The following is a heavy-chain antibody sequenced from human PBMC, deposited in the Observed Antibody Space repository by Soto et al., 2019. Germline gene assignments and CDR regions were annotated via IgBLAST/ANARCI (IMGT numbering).Heavy chain of an antibody. Sequence: SVTMRLPCGVEEGKCGDFDCRWIRQPPGKGLEWIGEINDSGSTNQHPSLKSRLTLLVDTSKNQFSLKLRSVTAADTAVYYCVRGISLKVDVQRDAPDTSYFDSWGQGTLVTVSS. CDR1: EGKCGDFD. J-gene: IGHJ4*02. CDR2: INDSGST. CDR3: VRGISLKVDVQRDAPDTSYFDS. V-gene: IGHV4-34*01. D-gene: IGHD3-22*01.